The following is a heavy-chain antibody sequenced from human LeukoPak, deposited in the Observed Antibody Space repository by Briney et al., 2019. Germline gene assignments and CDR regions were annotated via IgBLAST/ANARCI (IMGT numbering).Heavy chain of an antibody. D-gene: IGHD3-10*01. CDR2: TNPNSGDT. J-gene: IGHJ4*02. V-gene: IGHV1-2*02. Sequence: ASVKVSCKASGYTFIGYYMHWVRQAPGQGLEWMGWTNPNSGDTNCTQKFQGRVTMTRDTSISTAYMEVSRLRYDDTAVYYCATLGSGSSPFDYWGQGTLVTVSS. CDR3: ATLGSGSSPFDY. CDR1: GYTFIGYY.